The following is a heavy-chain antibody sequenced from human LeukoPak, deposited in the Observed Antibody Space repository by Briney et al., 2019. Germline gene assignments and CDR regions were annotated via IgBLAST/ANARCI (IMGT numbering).Heavy chain of an antibody. V-gene: IGHV4-4*02. CDR2: MFHSGST. CDR1: GGSISSSNW. CDR3: AKEGGIAVAGLFSY. Sequence: SETLSLTCAVSGGSISSSNWWRWVRQPPGKGLEWMGEMFHSGSTKYNPSLKSRVTISVDTSKNQFSLKLNSVTAADTAVYYCAKEGGIAVAGLFSYWGQGTLVTVSS. D-gene: IGHD6-19*01. J-gene: IGHJ4*02.